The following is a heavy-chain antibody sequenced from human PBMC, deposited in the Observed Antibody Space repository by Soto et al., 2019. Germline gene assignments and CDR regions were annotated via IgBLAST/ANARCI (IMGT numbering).Heavy chain of an antibody. Sequence: GESLKISCKGSGYSFTSYWIGWVRQMPGKGPEWMGIIYPGDSDTRYSPSFQGQVTISADKSISTAYLQWSSLKASDTAMYYCATPGPSYDFWSGPFFDYWGQGTLVTVSS. CDR3: ATPGPSYDFWSGPFFDY. CDR1: GYSFTSYW. J-gene: IGHJ4*02. CDR2: IYPGDSDT. D-gene: IGHD3-3*01. V-gene: IGHV5-51*01.